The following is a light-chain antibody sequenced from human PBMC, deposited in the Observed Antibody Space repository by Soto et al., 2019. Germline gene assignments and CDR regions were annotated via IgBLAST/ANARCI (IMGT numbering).Light chain of an antibody. Sequence: QSVLTQPPSVSGAPGQRVTISCTGSSSNIGAGYDVHWYQQLPGTAPKLLIYGNSNRPSGVPDRFSGSKSGTSASLAITGLQAEDEADYSCQSYDSSLSGFHGVFGGGTKVTVL. J-gene: IGLJ2*01. V-gene: IGLV1-40*01. CDR1: SSNIGAGYD. CDR3: QSYDSSLSGFHGV. CDR2: GNS.